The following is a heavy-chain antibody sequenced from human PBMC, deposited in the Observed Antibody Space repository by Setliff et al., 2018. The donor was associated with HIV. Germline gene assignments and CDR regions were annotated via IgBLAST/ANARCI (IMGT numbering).Heavy chain of an antibody. CDR2: ISASGGNT. Sequence: GGSLRLSCAASGFTLSSFWMSWVRQAPGKGLEWVSGISASGGNTYHADSVKGRFTISRDNSKNTLYLQMNSLRAEDTAVYYCAKGGSSSWYMFDYWGQGTLVTVSS. V-gene: IGHV3-23*01. CDR3: AKGGSSSWYMFDY. D-gene: IGHD6-13*01. CDR1: GFTLSSFW. J-gene: IGHJ4*02.